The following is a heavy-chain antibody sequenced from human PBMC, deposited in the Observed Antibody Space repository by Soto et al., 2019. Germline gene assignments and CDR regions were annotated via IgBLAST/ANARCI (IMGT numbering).Heavy chain of an antibody. CDR1: GFTFSDYN. Sequence: EVQLVEFGGGLVKPGGSLRLSCAASGFTFSDYNMNWVRQAPGKGLEWVSSISSSSTYIHYANSVKGRFTISRDNAENSLELEMNTLRAEDTAVYYCARDARAYCGGDCYSRGDAFDIWGQGTVVTVSS. CDR2: ISSSSTYI. J-gene: IGHJ3*02. D-gene: IGHD2-21*02. V-gene: IGHV3-21*01. CDR3: ARDARAYCGGDCYSRGDAFDI.